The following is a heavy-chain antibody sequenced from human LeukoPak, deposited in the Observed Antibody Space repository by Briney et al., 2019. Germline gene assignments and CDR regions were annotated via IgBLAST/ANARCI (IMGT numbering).Heavy chain of an antibody. CDR3: ARDLGYSSSSGDWFDP. J-gene: IGHJ5*02. CDR2: IYTSGST. V-gene: IGHV4-61*02. CDR1: GCSITSGSYY. D-gene: IGHD6-6*01. Sequence: ASETLSLTCTVSGCSITSGSYYWSWIRQPAGKGLEWIGRIYTSGSTNYNPSLKSRVTISVDTSKNQFSLKLSSVTAADTAVYYCARDLGYSSSSGDWFDPWGQGTLVTVSS.